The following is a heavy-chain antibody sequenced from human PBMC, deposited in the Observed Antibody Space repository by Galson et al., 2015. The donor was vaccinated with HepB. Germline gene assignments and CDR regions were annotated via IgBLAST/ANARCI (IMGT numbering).Heavy chain of an antibody. Sequence: SLRLSCAASGFTFSNYGMHWVRQAPGKGLEWVALISYDGTDKYYADSVKGRFTISRDNSKNTMFLQLNSLRPEDTAVYYCVKGAPPLIWFGGLSAGMDVWGQGTTVTVSS. V-gene: IGHV3-30*18. CDR2: ISYDGTDK. CDR1: GFTFSNYG. D-gene: IGHD3-10*01. CDR3: VKGAPPLIWFGGLSAGMDV. J-gene: IGHJ6*02.